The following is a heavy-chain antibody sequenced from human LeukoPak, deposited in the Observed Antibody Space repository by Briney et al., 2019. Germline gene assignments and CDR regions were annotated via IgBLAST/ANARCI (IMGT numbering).Heavy chain of an antibody. CDR1: GGSISSYY. Sequence: SETLSLTCTVSGGSISSYYWSWIRQPPGKGLEWIGYIYYSGSTNYNPSLKSRVTISVDTSKNQFSLKLSSVTAADTAVYYCARGPVPSDYCSRTSCPYHYMDVWGKGTTVTVSS. J-gene: IGHJ6*03. V-gene: IGHV4-59*01. CDR3: ARGPVPSDYCSRTSCPYHYMDV. CDR2: IYYSGST. D-gene: IGHD2-2*01.